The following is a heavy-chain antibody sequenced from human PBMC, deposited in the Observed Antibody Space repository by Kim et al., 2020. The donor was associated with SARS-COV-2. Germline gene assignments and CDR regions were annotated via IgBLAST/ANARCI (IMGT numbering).Heavy chain of an antibody. CDR3: ARDPSWYKAFDI. Sequence: GGSLRLSCAASGFTFSSYGMHWVRQAPGKGLEWVAVIWYDGSNKYYADSVKGRFTISRDNSKNTLYLQMNSLRAEDTAVYYCARDPSWYKAFDIWGQGTMVTVSS. D-gene: IGHD6-13*01. J-gene: IGHJ3*02. V-gene: IGHV3-33*01. CDR2: IWYDGSNK. CDR1: GFTFSSYG.